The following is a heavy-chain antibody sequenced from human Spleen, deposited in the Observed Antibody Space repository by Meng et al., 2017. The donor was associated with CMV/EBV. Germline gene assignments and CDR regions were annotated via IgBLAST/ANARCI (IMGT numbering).Heavy chain of an antibody. CDR2: IDDGGNT. V-gene: IGHV3-53*01. CDR1: GLTVSSNS. Sequence: GGSLRLSCAASGLTVSSNSMTWVRQAPGKGLECVSTIDDGGNTKYVDSVKGRFTISRDNFKNTLYLQMHSLRADDTAVYYCARDEIIMIRGVMGYWGQGTLVTVSS. J-gene: IGHJ4*02. CDR3: ARDEIIMIRGVMGY. D-gene: IGHD3-10*01.